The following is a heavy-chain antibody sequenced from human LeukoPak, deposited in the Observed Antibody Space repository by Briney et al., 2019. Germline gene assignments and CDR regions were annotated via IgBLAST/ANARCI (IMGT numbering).Heavy chain of an antibody. CDR1: GFTFDDYA. J-gene: IGHJ4*02. CDR2: ISWNSGSI. V-gene: IGHV3-9*01. D-gene: IGHD3-22*01. Sequence: PGGSLRLSCAASGFTFDDYAMHWVRQAPGKGLEWVSGISWNSGSIGYADSVKGRFTISRDNAKNSLYLQMNSLRAEDTAVYYCARVLVPYYDSSGPLPPPYFDYWGQGTLVTVSS. CDR3: ARVLVPYYDSSGPLPPPYFDY.